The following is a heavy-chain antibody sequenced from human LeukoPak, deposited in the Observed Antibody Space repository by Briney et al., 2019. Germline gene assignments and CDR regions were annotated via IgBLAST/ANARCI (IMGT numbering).Heavy chain of an antibody. V-gene: IGHV3-11*01. CDR2: INSRGKTI. CDR3: ASLYYGAADY. J-gene: IGHJ4*02. CDR1: GLTFNDYS. D-gene: IGHD4-17*01. Sequence: GGSLRLSCAASGLTFNDYSMSWIRQAPGKGLEWVSYINSRGKTIYYADSVKGRFTISRDNAKSSLYLQMNSLRAEDAAVYYCASLYYGAADYWGQGTLVTVSS.